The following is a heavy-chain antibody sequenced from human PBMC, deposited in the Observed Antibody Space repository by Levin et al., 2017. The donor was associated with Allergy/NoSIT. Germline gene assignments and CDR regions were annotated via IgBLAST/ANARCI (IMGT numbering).Heavy chain of an antibody. V-gene: IGHV3-30-3*01. D-gene: IGHD3-9*01. Sequence: QTGGSLRLSCAASGFTFSSYAMHWVRQAPGKGLEWVAVISYDGSNKYYADSVKGRFTISRDNSKNTLYLQMNSLRAEDTAVYYCASIAYYDILTGYPDAFDIWGQGTMVTVSS. J-gene: IGHJ3*02. CDR3: ASIAYYDILTGYPDAFDI. CDR1: GFTFSSYA. CDR2: ISYDGSNK.